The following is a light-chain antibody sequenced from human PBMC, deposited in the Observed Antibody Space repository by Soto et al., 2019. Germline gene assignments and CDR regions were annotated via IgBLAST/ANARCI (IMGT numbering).Light chain of an antibody. J-gene: IGLJ3*02. CDR2: DDS. V-gene: IGLV3-21*02. CDR1: NIGSKS. Sequence: SYELTQPPSVSVAPGQTSRITCGGNNIGSKSAHWYQQKPGQAPVLVVYDDSDRPSGIPERFSGSNSGNTATLTISRVEDWDEADYYCQVWDSSRGVFGGGTKVTVL. CDR3: QVWDSSRGV.